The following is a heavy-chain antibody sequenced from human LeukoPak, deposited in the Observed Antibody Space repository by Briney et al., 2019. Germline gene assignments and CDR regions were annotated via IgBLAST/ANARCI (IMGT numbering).Heavy chain of an antibody. CDR3: ARAAYYYDSSPNWFDP. J-gene: IGHJ5*02. Sequence: ASVKVSCKASGYTFTSYGISWVRQAPGQGLEWMGWISAYNGNTNYAQKHQGRVTMTTDTSTSTAYMELRSPRSDDTAVYYCARAAYYYDSSPNWFDPWGQGTLVTVSS. CDR2: ISAYNGNT. D-gene: IGHD3-22*01. V-gene: IGHV1-18*01. CDR1: GYTFTSYG.